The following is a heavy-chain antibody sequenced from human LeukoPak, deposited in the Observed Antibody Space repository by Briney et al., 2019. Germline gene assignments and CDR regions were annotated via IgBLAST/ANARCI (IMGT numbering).Heavy chain of an antibody. CDR3: ASSSTRYCSSTSCYEAPFDY. V-gene: IGHV1-69*13. Sequence: SVKVSCKASGGTFSSYAISWVRQAPGQGLEWMGGIIPIFGTANYAQKFQGRVTIAADESTSTAYMELSSLRSEDTAVYYCASSSTRYCSSTSCYEAPFDYWGQGTLVTVSS. CDR1: GGTFSSYA. D-gene: IGHD2-2*01. J-gene: IGHJ4*02. CDR2: IIPIFGTA.